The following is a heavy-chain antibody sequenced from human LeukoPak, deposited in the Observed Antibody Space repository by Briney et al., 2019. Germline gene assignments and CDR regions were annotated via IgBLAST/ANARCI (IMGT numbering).Heavy chain of an antibody. CDR3: ARDLRFLENKDYYYGMDV. D-gene: IGHD3-3*01. CDR1: GFTVSSNY. CDR2: IYSDGST. J-gene: IGHJ6*02. V-gene: IGHV3-53*01. Sequence: GGSLRLSCAASGFTVSSNYMSWVRQAPGKGLEGVSVIYSDGSTYYADSVKGRFTISRDNSKNTLYLQMNSLRAEDTAVYYCARDLRFLENKDYYYGMDVWGQGTTVTVSS.